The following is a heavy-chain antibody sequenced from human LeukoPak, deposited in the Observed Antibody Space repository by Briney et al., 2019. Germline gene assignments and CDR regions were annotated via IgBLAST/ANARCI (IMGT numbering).Heavy chain of an antibody. Sequence: ASVKVSCKASGYTFTGYYMHWVRQAPGQGLEWMGWINPNSGGTNYAQKFQGRVTMTRDTSISTAYMELSRLRSDDTAVYYCARARITIFGVVPQGDYYYMDVWGKGTTVTVSS. J-gene: IGHJ6*03. CDR3: ARARITIFGVVPQGDYYYMDV. D-gene: IGHD3-3*01. CDR1: GYTFTGYY. V-gene: IGHV1-2*02. CDR2: INPNSGGT.